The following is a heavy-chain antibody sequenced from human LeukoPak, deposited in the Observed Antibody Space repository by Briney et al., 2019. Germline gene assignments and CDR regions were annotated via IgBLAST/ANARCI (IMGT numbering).Heavy chain of an antibody. D-gene: IGHD3-16*02. V-gene: IGHV4-34*01. J-gene: IGHJ4*02. CDR3: ARGPYDYVWGSYRYHPFDY. CDR1: GGSFSGYY. Sequence: TSETLSLTCAVYGGSFSGYYRSWIRQPPGKGLEWIGEINHSGSTNYNPSLKSRVTISVDTSKNQFSLKLSSVTAADTAVYYCARGPYDYVWGSYRYHPFDYWGQGTLVTVSS. CDR2: INHSGST.